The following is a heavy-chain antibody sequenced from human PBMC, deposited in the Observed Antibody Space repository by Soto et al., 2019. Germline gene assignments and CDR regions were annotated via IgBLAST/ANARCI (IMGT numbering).Heavy chain of an antibody. V-gene: IGHV3-30-3*01. Sequence: QVQLVESGGGVVQPGRSLRLSCAASGFTFSSYAMHWVRQAPGKGLEWVAVISYDGSNKYYADSVKGRFTISRDNSKNTLYLQMNSLRAEDTAVYYCARDNIDYSSGWYRLVRFLDYWGQGTLVTVSS. CDR3: ARDNIDYSSGWYRLVRFLDY. CDR1: GFTFSSYA. CDR2: ISYDGSNK. J-gene: IGHJ4*02. D-gene: IGHD6-19*01.